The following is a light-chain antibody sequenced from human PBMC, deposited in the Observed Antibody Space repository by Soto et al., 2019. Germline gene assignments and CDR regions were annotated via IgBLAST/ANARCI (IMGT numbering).Light chain of an antibody. CDR3: CSYAGDSVYV. V-gene: IGLV2-23*01. J-gene: IGLJ1*01. CDR2: EDN. CDR1: SSDVGSYNL. Sequence: QSVLTQPASVSGSPGQSITISCTGTSSDVGSYNLVSWYQQHPGKAPKLMIYEDNKRPSGVSNRFSGSKSGNTASLTISGLQAEDEADYYCCSYAGDSVYVFGTGTKVTVL.